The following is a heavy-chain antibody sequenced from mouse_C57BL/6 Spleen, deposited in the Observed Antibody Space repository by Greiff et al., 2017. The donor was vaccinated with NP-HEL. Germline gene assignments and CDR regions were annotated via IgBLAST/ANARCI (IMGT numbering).Heavy chain of an antibody. CDR3: AGLDSDAMDY. V-gene: IGHV1-26*01. CDR1: GYTFTDYY. Sequence: EVQLQQSGPELVKPGASVKISCKASGYTFTDYYMNWVKQSHGKSLEWIGDINPNNGGTSYNQKFKGKATLTVDKSSSTAYMELRSLTSEDSAVYYCAGLDSDAMDYWGQGTSVTVSS. D-gene: IGHD3-2*01. CDR2: INPNNGGT. J-gene: IGHJ4*01.